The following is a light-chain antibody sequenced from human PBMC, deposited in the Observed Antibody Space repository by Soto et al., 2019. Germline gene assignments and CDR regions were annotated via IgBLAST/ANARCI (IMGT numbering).Light chain of an antibody. CDR2: DVS. CDR3: CSYAGSYNYVV. V-gene: IGLV2-11*01. J-gene: IGLJ2*01. CDR1: SSDVGVYNY. Sequence: QSALTQPRSGSGSPGQSVTISCTGTSSDVGVYNYVSWYQEHPGKAPKLMIYDVSKRPSGVHDRFSGSKSGNTASLTISGLQAEDEAEYYCCSYAGSYNYVVFGGGTTLPVL.